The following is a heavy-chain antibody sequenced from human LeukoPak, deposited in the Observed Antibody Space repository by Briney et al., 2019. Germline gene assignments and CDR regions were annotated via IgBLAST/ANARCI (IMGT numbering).Heavy chain of an antibody. Sequence: ASVRVSCKASGYTFTSYDINWVRQAPGQGLEWMGWMNPNGGNTGYAQKFQGRVTIGRNISRSTAYMELTSLRSEDTAVYYCARDLGVVTPRFDPWGQGTLVIVSS. CDR1: GYTFTSYD. CDR3: ARDLGVVTPRFDP. V-gene: IGHV1-8*03. CDR2: MNPNGGNT. D-gene: IGHD3-3*01. J-gene: IGHJ5*02.